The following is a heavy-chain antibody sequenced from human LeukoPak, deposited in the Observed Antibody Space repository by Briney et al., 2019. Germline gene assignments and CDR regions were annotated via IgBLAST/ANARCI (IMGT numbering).Heavy chain of an antibody. CDR1: GFTFSSYS. J-gene: IGHJ5*02. D-gene: IGHD3-22*01. CDR2: ISSSSSYI. CDR3: ARDALYDSSGYYNNWFDP. Sequence: GGSLRLSCAASGFTFSSYSMNWVRQAPGKGLEWVSSISSSSSYIYYADSVKGRFTISRDNAKNSLYLQMNSLRAEDTAVYYCARDALYDSSGYYNNWFDPWGQGTLVTVSS. V-gene: IGHV3-21*01.